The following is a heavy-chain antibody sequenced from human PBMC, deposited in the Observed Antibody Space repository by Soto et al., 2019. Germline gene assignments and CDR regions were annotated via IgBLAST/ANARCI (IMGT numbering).Heavy chain of an antibody. D-gene: IGHD3-10*01. V-gene: IGHV1-8*01. J-gene: IGHJ6*03. Sequence: QVHLVQSGAEVKKPGASVKVSCKASGYTFTSYDINWVRQVAGQWLEWMGWMNPNSGDTAYAQEFQGRVTMSRNTSISIAYMELSSLRPADTAVYYCARGLKMLRVFGLKTYYYYYMDVWGKGTTVTLSS. CDR1: GYTFTSYD. CDR3: ARGLKMLRVFGLKTYYYYYMDV. CDR2: MNPNSGDT.